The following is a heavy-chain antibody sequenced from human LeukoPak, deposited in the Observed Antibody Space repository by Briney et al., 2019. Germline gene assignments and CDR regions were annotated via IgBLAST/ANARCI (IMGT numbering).Heavy chain of an antibody. CDR1: GYTFTSYD. CDR3: ARASSGWSPNTGYYYYMDV. J-gene: IGHJ6*03. V-gene: IGHV1-8*03. D-gene: IGHD6-19*01. Sequence: ASVKVSCKASGYTFTSYDINWVRQATGQGLEWMGWMNPNSGNTGYAQKFQGRVTITRNTSISTAYMELSSLRSEDTAVYYCARASSGWSPNTGYYYYMDVWGKGTTVTISS. CDR2: MNPNSGNT.